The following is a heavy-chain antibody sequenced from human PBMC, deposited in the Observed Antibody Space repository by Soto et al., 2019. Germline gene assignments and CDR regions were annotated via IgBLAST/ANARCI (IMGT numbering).Heavy chain of an antibody. CDR2: IYYSGST. Sequence: PSETLSLTCTVSGASISSYYWSWIRQPPGKGLEWIGYIYYSGSTNYNPSLKSRVSISVDTSKNQFSLKLNSVTAADTAVYYCAREFPIAAAGTTIDYWGQGTLVTVSS. J-gene: IGHJ4*02. D-gene: IGHD6-13*01. CDR3: AREFPIAAAGTTIDY. CDR1: GASISSYY. V-gene: IGHV4-59*01.